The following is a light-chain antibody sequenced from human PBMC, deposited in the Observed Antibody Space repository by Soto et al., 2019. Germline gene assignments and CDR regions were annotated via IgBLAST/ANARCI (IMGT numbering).Light chain of an antibody. CDR2: DAS. V-gene: IGKV1-33*01. J-gene: IGKJ5*01. CDR1: QDISNY. Sequence: DIRMSKAPAYVSSSIVERLTITCQASQDISNYLNWYQQKPGKAPKLLIYDASNLETGVPSRFSGSGSGTDFTFTISRLQPEDIATYYCQQYEPSPSFGQGTRLEIK. CDR3: QQYEPSPS.